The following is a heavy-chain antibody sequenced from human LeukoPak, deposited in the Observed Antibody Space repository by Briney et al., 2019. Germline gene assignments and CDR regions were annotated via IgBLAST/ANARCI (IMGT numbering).Heavy chain of an antibody. CDR3: ARSPSRYNWNFDY. V-gene: IGHV4-39*01. J-gene: IGHJ4*02. D-gene: IGHD1-20*01. CDR2: IYYIGST. CDR1: GGSISSSSYY. Sequence: SETLSLTCTVSGGSISSSSYYWGWIRQPPGKGLEWIGSIYYIGSTYYNPSLKSRLTISVDTSKNQFSLKLSSVTAADTAVYYCARSPSRYNWNFDYWGQGILVTVAS.